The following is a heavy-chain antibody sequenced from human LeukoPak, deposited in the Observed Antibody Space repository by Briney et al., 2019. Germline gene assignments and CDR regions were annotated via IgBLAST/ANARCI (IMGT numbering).Heavy chain of an antibody. Sequence: SETLSLTCSVSGGSFTSHYWSWFRQPPGKGLEWIAYLYYSGSTNYHPSLKSRATMSIDTSKNQFSLNLGSVTAADTAVYYCARHQIGYSSSIDYWGQGTLVTVSS. CDR3: ARHQIGYSSSIDY. J-gene: IGHJ4*02. D-gene: IGHD6-6*01. V-gene: IGHV4-59*11. CDR2: LYYSGST. CDR1: GGSFTSHY.